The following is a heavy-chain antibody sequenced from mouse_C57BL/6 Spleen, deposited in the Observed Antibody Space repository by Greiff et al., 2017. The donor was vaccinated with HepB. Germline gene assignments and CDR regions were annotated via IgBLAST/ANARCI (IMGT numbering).Heavy chain of an antibody. Sequence: VQLQQSGAELVKPGASVKLSCKASGYTFTSYWMHWVKQRPGQGLEWIGMIHPNSGSTNYNEKFKSKATLTVDKSSSTAYMQLSSLTSEDSAVYYCARSIYDYDVWYFDVWGTGTTVTVSS. V-gene: IGHV1-64*01. J-gene: IGHJ1*03. CDR1: GYTFTSYW. D-gene: IGHD2-4*01. CDR3: ARSIYDYDVWYFDV. CDR2: IHPNSGST.